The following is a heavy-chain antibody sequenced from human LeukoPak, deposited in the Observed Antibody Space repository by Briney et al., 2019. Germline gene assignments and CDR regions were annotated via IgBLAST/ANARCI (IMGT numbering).Heavy chain of an antibody. J-gene: IGHJ4*02. CDR1: GGSISGSSYY. Sequence: SETLSLTCSVSGGSISGSSYYWGWIRQPPGKGLEWIGSFYYSGNTYYNPSLKSRVTISVDTSKNEFSLKLRSVTAADTAVYYCARTAGVAVAGSRQYFDYWGQGTLVTVSS. CDR3: ARTAGVAVAGSRQYFDY. V-gene: IGHV4-39*01. D-gene: IGHD6-19*01. CDR2: FYYSGNT.